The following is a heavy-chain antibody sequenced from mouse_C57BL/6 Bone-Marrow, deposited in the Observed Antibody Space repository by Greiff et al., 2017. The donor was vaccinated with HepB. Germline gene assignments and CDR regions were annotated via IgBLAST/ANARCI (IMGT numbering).Heavy chain of an antibody. CDR3: TGGSYPYFDY. CDR2: IRVKSDNYAT. V-gene: IGHV6-3*01. J-gene: IGHJ2*01. CDR1: GFTFSNYW. Sequence: EVKLVESGGGLVQPGGSMKLSCVASGFTFSNYWMNWVRQSPEKGLEWVAQIRVKSDNYATHYAESVKGRFTISRDDSKSSVYLQMNNLRAEDTGIYYCTGGSYPYFDYWGQGTTLTVSS. D-gene: IGHD6-1*01.